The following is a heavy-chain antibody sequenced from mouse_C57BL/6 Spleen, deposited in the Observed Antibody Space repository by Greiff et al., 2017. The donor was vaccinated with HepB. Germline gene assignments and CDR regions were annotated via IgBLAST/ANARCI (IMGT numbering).Heavy chain of an antibody. CDR3: AKPKTMRRYWYFDV. Sequence: GKIKESGPGRGAPSQRMSITCTVSGRLLTSDGGSWVRQPPGKGLEWLGVIWGDGSTNYHSALISRLSISKDNSKSQVFLKLNSLQTDDTATYYCAKPKTMRRYWYFDVWGTGTTVTVSS. CDR2: IWGDGST. J-gene: IGHJ1*03. CDR1: GRLLTSDG. D-gene: IGHD2-4*01. V-gene: IGHV2-3*01.